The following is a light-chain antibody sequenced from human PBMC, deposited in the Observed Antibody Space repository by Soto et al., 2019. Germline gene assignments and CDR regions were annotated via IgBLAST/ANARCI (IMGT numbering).Light chain of an antibody. Sequence: DIQMTQSPSSLSASVGDRVTITCRASQSISSYLNWYQQKPGKAPKLLIYAASSLQSGVPSRFSGSGSGTDFTLTISSLQPEDFATYNCQQSYSTHWTFGQGTQVEIK. CDR3: QQSYSTHWT. J-gene: IGKJ1*01. CDR1: QSISSY. V-gene: IGKV1-39*01. CDR2: AAS.